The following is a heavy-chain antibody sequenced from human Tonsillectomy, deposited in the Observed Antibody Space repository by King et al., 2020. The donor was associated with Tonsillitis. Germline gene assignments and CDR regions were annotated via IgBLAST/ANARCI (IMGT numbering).Heavy chain of an antibody. V-gene: IGHV3-7*01. J-gene: IGHJ4*02. CDR1: GFTFSSYW. Sequence: VQLVESGGGLVQPGGCLRLSCAASGFTFSSYWMSWVRQAPGRGLEWLANIKQGGTEEYYLDSVKGRLSISRDDAKSSVYLQMNSLRDEDTAVYYCVRDYCSGGTCYSGHWGQGTLVTVSS. CDR2: IKQGGTEE. D-gene: IGHD2-15*01. CDR3: VRDYCSGGTCYSGH.